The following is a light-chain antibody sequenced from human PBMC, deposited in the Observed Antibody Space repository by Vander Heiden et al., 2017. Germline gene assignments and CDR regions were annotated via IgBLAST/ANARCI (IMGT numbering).Light chain of an antibody. J-gene: IGKJ1*01. CDR2: GAS. CDR3: HQYCGH. V-gene: IGKV3-20*01. Sequence: EIVLTQSTGTLSLSPGESATLSRRASQSVSSSYLAWYQQKPGQAPRLLIYGASSRATGIPDSVSGSGSGTDFTLTISRLEPEDFAVYYSHQYCGHFGQGTKVEIK. CDR1: QSVSSSY.